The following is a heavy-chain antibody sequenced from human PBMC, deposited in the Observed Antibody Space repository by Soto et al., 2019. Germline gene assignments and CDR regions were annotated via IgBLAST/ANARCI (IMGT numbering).Heavy chain of an antibody. CDR3: AKGRESSGAYRPFDY. CDR2: ISNSADST. Sequence: EVQLLESGGGFTQPGGSLRLSCAAPGFTFRSYAMSWVRQAPGKGLEWVSAISNSADSTNYADSVKGRFTISGDNSKNTLYLQMNSLRADDTAVYYCAKGRESSGAYRPFDYWGQGTLVTVSS. D-gene: IGHD2-15*01. V-gene: IGHV3-23*01. CDR1: GFTFRSYA. J-gene: IGHJ4*02.